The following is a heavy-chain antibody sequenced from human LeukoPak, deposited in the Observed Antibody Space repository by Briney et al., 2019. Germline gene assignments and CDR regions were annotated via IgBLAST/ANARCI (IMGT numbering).Heavy chain of an antibody. Sequence: SQTLSLTCTVSGGSISSGDYYWSWIRQPPGKGLEWIGYIYYSGSTYYNPSLKSRVTISVDTSKNQFSLKLSSVTAADTAVYYCARSPSYYDFWSGTHQPLNFDYWGQGTLVTVSS. CDR3: ARSPSYYDFWSGTHQPLNFDY. J-gene: IGHJ4*02. CDR1: GGSISSGDYY. D-gene: IGHD3-3*01. CDR2: IYYSGST. V-gene: IGHV4-30-4*08.